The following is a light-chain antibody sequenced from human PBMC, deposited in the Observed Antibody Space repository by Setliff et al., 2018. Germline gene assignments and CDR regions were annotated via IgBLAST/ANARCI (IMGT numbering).Light chain of an antibody. CDR3: SSYTSSSTLYV. Sequence: QSVLTQPPSASGSPGQSVTISCTGTSSDVGGYNYVSWYQQHPGKAPKLMIYEVSKRPSGVPDRFSGSKSGNTASLTVSGLQAEDEADYYCSSYTSSSTLYVFGTGTKVTV. J-gene: IGLJ1*01. CDR1: SSDVGGYNY. V-gene: IGLV2-8*01. CDR2: EVS.